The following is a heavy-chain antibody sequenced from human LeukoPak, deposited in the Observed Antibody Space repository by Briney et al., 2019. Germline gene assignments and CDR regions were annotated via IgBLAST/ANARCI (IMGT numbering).Heavy chain of an antibody. CDR1: GFTFSSYW. Sequence: GGSLRLSCAASGFTFSSYWMSWVRQAPGKGLEWVANIKQDGSEKYYVDSVKGRFTISRDNAKNSLYLQMNSPRAEDTAVYYCARDRITMVRGVFGRSIYYYGMDVWGQGTTVTVSS. V-gene: IGHV3-7*01. CDR2: IKQDGSEK. D-gene: IGHD3-10*01. CDR3: ARDRITMVRGVFGRSIYYYGMDV. J-gene: IGHJ6*02.